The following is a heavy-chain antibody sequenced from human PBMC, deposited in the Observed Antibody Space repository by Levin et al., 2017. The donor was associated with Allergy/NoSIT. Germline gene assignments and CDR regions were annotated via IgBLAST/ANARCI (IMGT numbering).Heavy chain of an antibody. CDR2: INHSGST. V-gene: IGHV4-34*01. CDR1: GGSFSGYY. J-gene: IGHJ4*02. D-gene: IGHD3-22*01. CDR3: ARGRRGRYYDSSGYPNFGY. Sequence: SETLSLTCAVYGGSFSGYYWSWIRQPPGKGLEWIGEINHSGSTNYNPSLKSRVTISVDTSKNQFSLKLSSVTAADTAVYYCARGRRGRYYDSSGYPNFGYWGQGTLVTVSS.